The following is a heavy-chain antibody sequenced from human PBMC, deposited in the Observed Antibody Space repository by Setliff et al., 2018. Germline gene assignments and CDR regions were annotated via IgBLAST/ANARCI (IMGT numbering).Heavy chain of an antibody. CDR1: GYAFTTYH. J-gene: IGHJ4*02. D-gene: IGHD4-17*01. Sequence: ASVKVSCKTSGYAFTTYHMHWVRQAPGQGLEWMGRINPSGDTGYAQKFQGRLTLTKDTXXGXXXXXXXXXRXXXTXVYYCARDGGSYGNYDNWGQGTLVTVSS. CDR3: ARDGGSYGNYDN. V-gene: IGHV1-46*01. CDR2: INPSGDT.